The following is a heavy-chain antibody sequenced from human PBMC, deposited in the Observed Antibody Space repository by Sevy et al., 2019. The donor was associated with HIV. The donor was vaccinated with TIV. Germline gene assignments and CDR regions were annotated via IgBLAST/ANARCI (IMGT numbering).Heavy chain of an antibody. V-gene: IGHV1-69*13. CDR2: IIPIFGTA. J-gene: IGHJ6*02. D-gene: IGHD1-1*01. Sequence: ASVKVSCKASGGTFSSYAISWVRQAPGQVLEWIGGIIPIFGTANYAQKFQGRVTITADESTSTAYMELSSLRSEDTAVYYCARDSNWNPRYGMDVWGQGTTVTVSS. CDR3: ARDSNWNPRYGMDV. CDR1: GGTFSSYA.